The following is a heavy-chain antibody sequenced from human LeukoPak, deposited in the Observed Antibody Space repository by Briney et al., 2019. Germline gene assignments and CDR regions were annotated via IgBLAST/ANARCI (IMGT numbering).Heavy chain of an antibody. CDR3: AVGRGGDY. D-gene: IGHD3-10*01. J-gene: IGHJ4*02. CDR1: QSEYSFTSYY. V-gene: IGHV1-46*01. CDR2: INPSAGVT. Sequence: ASVKVSCKASQSEYSFTSYYINWVRQAPGQGVEWMGIINPSAGVTSYAQKFQGRLTMTRDTSTTTVHMELTSLRSEDTAVYYCAVGRGGDYWGQGTLVTVSS.